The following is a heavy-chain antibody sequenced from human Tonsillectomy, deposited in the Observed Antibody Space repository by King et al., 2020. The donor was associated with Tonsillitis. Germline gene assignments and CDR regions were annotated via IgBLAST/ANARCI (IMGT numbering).Heavy chain of an antibody. J-gene: IGHJ4*02. Sequence: VQLVESGGGVVQPGRSLRLSCAASGFTFSSYGMHWVRQAPGKGLEWVAVIWYDGSNKFYADSVKGRFTISRDNSKNTLYLQVNSLRADDTAVYYCARDPLRGSGWPYYFDSWGQGTLVTVSS. V-gene: IGHV3-33*01. CDR3: ARDPLRGSGWPYYFDS. CDR1: GFTFSSYG. D-gene: IGHD3-10*01. CDR2: IWYDGSNK.